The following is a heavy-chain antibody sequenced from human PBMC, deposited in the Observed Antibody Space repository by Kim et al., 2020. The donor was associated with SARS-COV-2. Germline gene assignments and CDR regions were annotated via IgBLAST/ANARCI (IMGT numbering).Heavy chain of an antibody. Sequence: ASVKVSCKASGYTFTSYAMHWVRQAPGQRLEWMGWINAGNGNTKYSQKFQGGVTITRDTSARTAYMELSSLRSEDTAVYYCARDKWGLLGVDAFVFWGQGTMFTVSS. D-gene: IGHD1-26*01. J-gene: IGHJ3*01. CDR3: ARDKWGLLGVDAFVF. V-gene: IGHV1-3*01. CDR1: GYTFTSYA. CDR2: INAGNGNT.